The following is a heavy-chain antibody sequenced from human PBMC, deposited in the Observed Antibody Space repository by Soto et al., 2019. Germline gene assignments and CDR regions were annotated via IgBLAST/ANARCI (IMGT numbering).Heavy chain of an antibody. D-gene: IGHD1-26*01. Sequence: LRLSCAASGFTFSGYSMNWVRQAPGKGLEWVSYISSLSSPRYYAESVEGRFIISRDNAKNSLYLQMNSLRDEDTAVYFCAREDILGARSFDYWGQGTLVTVSS. CDR1: GFTFSGYS. CDR3: AREDILGARSFDY. V-gene: IGHV3-48*02. CDR2: ISSLSSPR. J-gene: IGHJ4*02.